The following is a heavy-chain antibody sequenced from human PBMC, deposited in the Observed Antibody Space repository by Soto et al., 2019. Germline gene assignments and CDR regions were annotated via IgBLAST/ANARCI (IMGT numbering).Heavy chain of an antibody. Sequence: QVELVQSGVEVKKPGSSLKVSCKACGGTFTNYAFNWVRQAPGQGLAWMGGIIPFYDKANYAEKFLGRVTITADKSTTTAYMELSSLTSDDTAVYFCARGYRELYYYAMDVWGRGTPVIVSS. CDR1: GGTFTNYA. CDR2: IIPFYDKA. D-gene: IGHD3-10*01. V-gene: IGHV1-69*06. J-gene: IGHJ6*02. CDR3: ARGYRELYYYAMDV.